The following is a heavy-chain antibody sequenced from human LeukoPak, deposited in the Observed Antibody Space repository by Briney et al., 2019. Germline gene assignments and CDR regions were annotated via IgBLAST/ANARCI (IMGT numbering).Heavy chain of an antibody. CDR1: GYTFSGYY. Sequence: ASVKVSCKASGYTFSGYYIHWVRQAPGQGLEWMGWMNPNSGATNNAQTFQGRVTLSRDTSISTAYMELRKLRADDTAVYYCARSGITTIPNFDYWGQGTLVTVSS. CDR2: MNPNSGAT. CDR3: ARSGITTIPNFDY. J-gene: IGHJ4*02. V-gene: IGHV1-2*02. D-gene: IGHD1/OR15-1a*01.